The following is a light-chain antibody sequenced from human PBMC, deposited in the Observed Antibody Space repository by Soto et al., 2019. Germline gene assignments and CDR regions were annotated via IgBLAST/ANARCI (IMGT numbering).Light chain of an antibody. Sequence: EIVMTQSPATLSVTPGERATLSCRASQSVSTNLAWYQQKPGQAPRLLIYAASVRATGIPARFSSSRSWTEFTRTISSLQSEDFAFYYRQQYDERPPNLSFGGGTKVEIK. CDR1: QSVSTN. J-gene: IGKJ4*01. CDR2: AAS. V-gene: IGKV3-15*01. CDR3: QQYDERPPNLS.